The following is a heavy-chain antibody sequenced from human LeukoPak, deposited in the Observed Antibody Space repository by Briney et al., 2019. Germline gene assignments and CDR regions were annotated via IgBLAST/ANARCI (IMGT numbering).Heavy chain of an antibody. CDR3: ARGRYFDWSDAFDI. J-gene: IGHJ3*02. V-gene: IGHV1-8*02. CDR2: MNPNSGNT. D-gene: IGHD3-9*01. Sequence: AASVKVSCKASGYTFTGYYMHWVRQATGQGLEWMGWMNPNSGNTGYAQKFQGRVTMTRNTSISTAYMELSSLRSEDTAVYHCARGRYFDWSDAFDIWGQGTMVTVSS. CDR1: GYTFTGYY.